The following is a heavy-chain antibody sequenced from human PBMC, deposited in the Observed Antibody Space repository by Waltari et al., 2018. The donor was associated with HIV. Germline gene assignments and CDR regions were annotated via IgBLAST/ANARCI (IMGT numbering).Heavy chain of an antibody. V-gene: IGHV4-59*01. D-gene: IGHD3-16*01. J-gene: IGHJ4*02. CDR2: IYYSGST. Sequence: QLQESGPGLVKPSGTLSLTCAVSGGLINSFQWSWIRQPPGKGLEWLGYIYYSGSTNYTPSLQSRVTISKDTSKNQISLKLASGTAGDTAVYFWGTIAGPGGGGMNFWGQGVLVSVSS. CDR1: GGLINSFQ. CDR3: GTIAGPGGGGMNF.